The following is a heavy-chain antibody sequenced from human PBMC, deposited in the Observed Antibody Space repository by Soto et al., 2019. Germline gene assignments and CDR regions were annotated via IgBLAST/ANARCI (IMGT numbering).Heavy chain of an antibody. Sequence: PSETLSLTCAVSGGPISSRTYSWGWIRQAPGKGLEWIASMYYTGRTFYNPSLKGRVNISVDMSKNHFSLKLSSVTAADTAVYYCATHNWDLDPWGQGTLVTVSS. V-gene: IGHV4-39*02. J-gene: IGHJ1*01. CDR3: ATHNWDLDP. CDR2: MYYTGRT. CDR1: GGPISSRTYS. D-gene: IGHD1-26*01.